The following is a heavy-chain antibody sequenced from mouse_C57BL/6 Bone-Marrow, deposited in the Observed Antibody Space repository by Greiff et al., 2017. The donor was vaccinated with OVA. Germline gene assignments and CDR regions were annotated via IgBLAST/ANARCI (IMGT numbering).Heavy chain of an antibody. J-gene: IGHJ2*01. Sequence: QVQLQQPGAELVKPGASVKMSCKASGYTFTSYWITWVKQRPGQGLEWIGDIYPGSGSTNYNEKFKSKATLTVDTSSSTAYMQLSSLTSEDSAVYYCARGDYYGSGRDFDYWGQGTTLTVSS. D-gene: IGHD1-1*01. CDR2: IYPGSGST. CDR3: ARGDYYGSGRDFDY. CDR1: GYTFTSYW. V-gene: IGHV1-55*01.